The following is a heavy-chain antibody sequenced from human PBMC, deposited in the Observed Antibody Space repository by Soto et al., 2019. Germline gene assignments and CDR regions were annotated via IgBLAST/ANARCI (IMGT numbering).Heavy chain of an antibody. D-gene: IGHD3-16*02. CDR1: GYTFTNYG. CDR3: ARERGNYRYFDY. J-gene: IGHJ4*02. Sequence: QVQLVQSGAEVKKPGASVKVSCKASGYTFTNYGITWVRQAPGQGLEWMGWINTYNGNTKYAQRLQGRVTMTADTSTSTGYKGLRSLRSDHTAVYFFARERGNYRYFDYWGQGTLVTVSS. V-gene: IGHV1-18*01. CDR2: INTYNGNT.